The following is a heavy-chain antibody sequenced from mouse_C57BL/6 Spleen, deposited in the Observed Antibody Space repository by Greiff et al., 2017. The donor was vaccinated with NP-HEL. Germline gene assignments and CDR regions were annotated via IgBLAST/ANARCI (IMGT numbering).Heavy chain of an antibody. V-gene: IGHV1-62-2*01. CDR1: GYTFTEYT. J-gene: IGHJ4*01. Sequence: VQLQQSGAELVKPGASVKLSCKASGYTFTEYTIHWVQQRPGQGLEWIGWFYPGSGSIKYNEKFKGKATLTADKSSSTVYMQRSSLTSEDSAVYVSARHYDYAMDDWGQGTTVTVSS. CDR3: ARHYDYAMDD. CDR2: FYPGSGSI.